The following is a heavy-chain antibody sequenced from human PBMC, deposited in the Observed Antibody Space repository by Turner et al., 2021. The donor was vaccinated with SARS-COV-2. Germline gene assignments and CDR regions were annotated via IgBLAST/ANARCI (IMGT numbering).Heavy chain of an antibody. CDR3: AKGPFFDY. V-gene: IGHV3-30*18. J-gene: IGHJ4*02. Sequence: QVQLVESGGGVVQPGRSLRLSCAASGFTFSHYAIHWVRQAPGKGLEGVAVISYDGSEKFYADSVKGRFTISRDNSKNTLYLQMNSLRPEETAVYYCAKGPFFDYWGQGTLVTVSS. CDR2: ISYDGSEK. CDR1: GFTFSHYA.